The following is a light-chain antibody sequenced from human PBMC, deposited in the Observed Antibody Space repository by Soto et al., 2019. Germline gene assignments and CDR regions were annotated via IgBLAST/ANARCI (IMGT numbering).Light chain of an antibody. V-gene: IGLV2-14*01. CDR2: DVS. Sequence: QSVLTHPASVSWSPGHSITISCTGTSSDVGVYNSVAWYQHNPGKAPKLMIYDVSNRPSGVSSRFSGSKSANTASLSISGLQADEEADYYCSSYTSSSNIVFGTGTKVTAL. CDR1: SSDVGVYNS. J-gene: IGLJ1*01. CDR3: SSYTSSSNIV.